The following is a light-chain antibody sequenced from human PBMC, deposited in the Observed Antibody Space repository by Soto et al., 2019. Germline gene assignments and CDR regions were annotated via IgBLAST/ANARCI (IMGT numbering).Light chain of an antibody. CDR2: GAS. Sequence: EVVMTQSPATLSVSPGERATLSCRASQRISSNLAWYQQIRGQAPRLLIYGASTRAPGIPARFSGSGSETEFTLTISSLQSEDFAVYYCQHYNNWPPWTFGQGTKVEIK. V-gene: IGKV3-15*01. CDR1: QRISSN. CDR3: QHYNNWPPWT. J-gene: IGKJ1*01.